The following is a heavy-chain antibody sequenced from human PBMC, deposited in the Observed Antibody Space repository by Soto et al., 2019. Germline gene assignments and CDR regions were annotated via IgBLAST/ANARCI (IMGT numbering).Heavy chain of an antibody. J-gene: IGHJ5*02. D-gene: IGHD2-21*01. Sequence: PEETISLTCNVYDDSLSTYYWSWIRQPAGKGMEWIGRIYASGSTNYNPYLKGGVSMSVDTSKKQLSLRMISVTAADTAMYYCALSAIPRGGWFRPWGQGVLVTVSS. CDR1: DDSLSTYY. V-gene: IGHV4-4*07. CDR3: ALSAIPRGGWFRP. CDR2: IYASGST.